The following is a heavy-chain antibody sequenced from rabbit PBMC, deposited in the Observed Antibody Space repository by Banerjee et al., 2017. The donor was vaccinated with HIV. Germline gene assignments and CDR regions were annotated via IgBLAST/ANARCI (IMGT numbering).Heavy chain of an antibody. V-gene: IGHV1S40*01. J-gene: IGHJ4*01. CDR3: ARANSSSGWGRDL. CDR2: IDAGSSGST. Sequence: QSLEESGGDLVKPGASLTLTCTASGFSFSSSYVMCWVRQAPGKGLEWIACIDAGSSGSTYYANWAKGRFTISKTSSTTVTLQMTSLTAADTATCFCARANSSSGWGRDLWGPGTLVTVS. CDR1: GFSFSSSYV. D-gene: IGHD4-1*01.